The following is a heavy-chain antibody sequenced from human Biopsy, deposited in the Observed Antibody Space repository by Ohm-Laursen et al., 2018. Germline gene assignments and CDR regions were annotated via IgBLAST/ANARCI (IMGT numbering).Heavy chain of an antibody. CDR3: ARDYDSSGYYYDS. Sequence: SQTLSLTCPVSGGSISNNNYYWGWFRKPPGMGLEWIGSIFYRGSTHYKPSLKSQVNIYVDTSKNQFSLKLNSVTAADTAVYYCARDYDSSGYYYDSWGQGTLVTVSS. J-gene: IGHJ5*01. CDR2: IFYRGST. V-gene: IGHV4-39*07. D-gene: IGHD3-22*01. CDR1: GGSISNNNYY.